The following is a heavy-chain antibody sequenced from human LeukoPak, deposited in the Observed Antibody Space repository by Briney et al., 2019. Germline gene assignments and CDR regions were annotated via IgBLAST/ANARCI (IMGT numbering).Heavy chain of an antibody. Sequence: SETLSLNCTVFGDSIGGYYWSWIRQPPGKGLEWIGYVYQRGSTNYNPSLKSRVLISADRSKSHFSLRLTSVTAADTAVYYCARTLGYCSGGTCYNYFDPWGQGTLVTVSS. CDR1: GDSIGGYY. CDR3: ARTLGYCSGGTCYNYFDP. V-gene: IGHV4-59*08. J-gene: IGHJ5*02. D-gene: IGHD2-15*01. CDR2: VYQRGST.